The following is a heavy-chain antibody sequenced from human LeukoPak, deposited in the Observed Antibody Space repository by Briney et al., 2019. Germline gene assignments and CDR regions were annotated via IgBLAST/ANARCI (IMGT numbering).Heavy chain of an antibody. CDR3: AKQYSSGSLSYFDY. J-gene: IGHJ4*02. Sequence: GGSLRLSCAASGFTFDDYAMHWVRQAPGKGLEWVSLISWDGGSTYYADSVKGRFTISRDNSKNSLYLQMNSLRAEDTALYYCAKQYSSGSLSYFDYWGQGTLVTVSS. D-gene: IGHD6-19*01. V-gene: IGHV3-43D*03. CDR2: ISWDGGST. CDR1: GFTFDDYA.